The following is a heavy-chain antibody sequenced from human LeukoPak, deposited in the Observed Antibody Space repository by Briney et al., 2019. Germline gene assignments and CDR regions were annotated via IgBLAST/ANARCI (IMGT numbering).Heavy chain of an antibody. D-gene: IGHD3-9*01. V-gene: IGHV4-34*01. Sequence: SETLSLTCAVYGGSFSGYYWSWIRQPPGKGLEWIGEINHSGSTNYNPSLKSRVTISVDTSKNQFSLKPSSVTAADTAVYYCARGLNYDILTGWTYYYYMDVWGKGTTVTVSS. J-gene: IGHJ6*03. CDR2: INHSGST. CDR1: GGSFSGYY. CDR3: ARGLNYDILTGWTYYYYMDV.